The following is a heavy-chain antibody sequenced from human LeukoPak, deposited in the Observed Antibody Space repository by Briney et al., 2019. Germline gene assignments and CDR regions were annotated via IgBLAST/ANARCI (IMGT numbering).Heavy chain of an antibody. CDR1: GDSISSTSYF. V-gene: IGHV4-39*07. Sequence: SETLSLTCTVSGDSISSTSYFWGWVRQPPGKGLKWIALLHYGVTTYYSPSLKSRVTMSVGRSNNEFSLTLNSVTAADTAVYWCVRGRGDSWGQGTLVTVSS. J-gene: IGHJ4*02. CDR2: LHYGVTT. D-gene: IGHD3-16*01. CDR3: VRGRGDS.